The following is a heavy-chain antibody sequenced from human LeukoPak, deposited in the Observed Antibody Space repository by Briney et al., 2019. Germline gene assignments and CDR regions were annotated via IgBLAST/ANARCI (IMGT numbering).Heavy chain of an antibody. Sequence: GGSLRLSCAVSGITFSSYWMTWVRKAPGKRLEWVANINQNGGENYYVDSVKGRFTISRDNTKNSVYLQMNSLRAEDTAVYYCATGRSCTTCYLPDYWGQGTLVTVSS. V-gene: IGHV3-7*01. CDR1: GITFSSYW. CDR2: INQNGGEN. CDR3: ATGRSCTTCYLPDY. D-gene: IGHD2-2*01. J-gene: IGHJ4*02.